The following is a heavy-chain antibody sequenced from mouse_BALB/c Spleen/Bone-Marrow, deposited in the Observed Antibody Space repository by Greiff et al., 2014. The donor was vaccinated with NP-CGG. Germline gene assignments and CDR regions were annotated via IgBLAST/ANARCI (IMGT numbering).Heavy chain of an antibody. CDR2: IYPGSGST. V-gene: IGHV1-55*01. J-gene: IGHJ2*01. CDR3: ARGAWANWDYFDY. Sequence: VQLQQSGAELVKPGTSVKLSCKASGYNFTSYWINWVKLWPGQGLEWIGDIYPGSGSTNYNEKFKSKATLTVDTSSSTAYMQLSSLASEDSALYYCARGAWANWDYFDYWGQGTTLTVSS. CDR1: GYNFTSYW. D-gene: IGHD4-1*01.